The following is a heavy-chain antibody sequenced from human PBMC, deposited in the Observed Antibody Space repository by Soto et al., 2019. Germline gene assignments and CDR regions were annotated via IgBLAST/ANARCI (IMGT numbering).Heavy chain of an antibody. D-gene: IGHD4-17*01. V-gene: IGHV1-8*01. CDR3: ARGIKYDDYSRWFDP. J-gene: IGHJ5*02. Sequence: ASVKVSCKASGYTFTSYDLNWVRQATGQGFEYLVWMNPNSSNTGSVKKFQGRGTLTRDSSMSTAYMELSSLRSEDTAVYYCARGIKYDDYSRWFDPWRPGTLVTVSS. CDR1: GYTFTSYD. CDR2: MNPNSSNT.